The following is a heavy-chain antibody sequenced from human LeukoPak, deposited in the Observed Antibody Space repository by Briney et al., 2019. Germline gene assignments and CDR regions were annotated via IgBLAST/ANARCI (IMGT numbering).Heavy chain of an antibody. D-gene: IGHD3-10*01. CDR1: GGSISSYY. CDR3: ARGQKQHIWFGESLGFDP. CDR2: IYYSGST. J-gene: IGHJ5*02. Sequence: EPWETLSLTCTVSGGSISSYYWSWIRQPPGKGLEWIGYIYYSGSTNYNPSLKSRVTISVDTSKNQFSLKLSSVIAADTAVYYCARGQKQHIWFGESLGFDPWGQGTLVTVSS. V-gene: IGHV4-59*01.